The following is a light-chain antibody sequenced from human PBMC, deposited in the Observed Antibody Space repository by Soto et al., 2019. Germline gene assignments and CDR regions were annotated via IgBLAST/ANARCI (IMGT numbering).Light chain of an antibody. CDR3: QQYNDWPPIT. Sequence: EIVLTHSHATLSVSPLGRATLXSLASQSVSSNLAWYQQKPGQAPRLLIYDASTRATVIPARFSGSGSGTEFTLTISSLQSEDFAVYYCQQYNDWPPITFGQGTKVDIK. V-gene: IGKV3-15*01. CDR2: DAS. J-gene: IGKJ1*01. CDR1: QSVSSN.